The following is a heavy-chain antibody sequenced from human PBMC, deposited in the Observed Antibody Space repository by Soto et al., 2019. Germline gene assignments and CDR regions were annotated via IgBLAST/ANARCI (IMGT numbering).Heavy chain of an antibody. J-gene: IGHJ6*02. CDR2: IWYDGSNK. CDR1: GFTFSSYG. D-gene: IGHD1-26*01. V-gene: IGHV3-33*01. CDR3: ARDLGSYYGGGYYYGMDV. Sequence: QVQLVESGGGVVQPGRSLRLSCAASGFTFSSYGMHWVRQAPGKGLEWVAVIWYDGSNKYYADSVKGRFTISRDNSKNTLDLQMNSPRAEDTAVYYCARDLGSYYGGGYYYGMDVWGQGTTVTVSS.